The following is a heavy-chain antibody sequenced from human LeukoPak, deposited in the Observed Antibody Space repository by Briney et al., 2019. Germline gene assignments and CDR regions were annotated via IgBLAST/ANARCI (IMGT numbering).Heavy chain of an antibody. V-gene: IGHV4-4*07. J-gene: IGHJ4*02. CDR3: ARNHIVTGTYFDS. Sequence: SETLSLTCTVSGDSISSYYWNWTRQPAGKGLEWIGRIYASGYTEYNPSLQTRVTMSVDTSKNEFSLKVDTVTAADTAVYFCARNHIVTGTYFDSWGQGILVTVSS. D-gene: IGHD3-10*01. CDR1: GDSISSYY. CDR2: IYASGYT.